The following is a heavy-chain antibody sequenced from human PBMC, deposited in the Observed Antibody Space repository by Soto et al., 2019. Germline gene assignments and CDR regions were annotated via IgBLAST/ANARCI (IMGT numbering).Heavy chain of an antibody. V-gene: IGHV1-18*01. J-gene: IGHJ4*02. D-gene: IGHD2-8*02. CDR3: ARDRVYTGGSDADY. CDR1: GYTFSNYA. Sequence: QVHLVQSGAEVKKPGSSVRASCKTSGYTFSNYAISWVRQAPGQGLEWMGWINTGSGYTNYAHDRVNMTKDASTYTAYLEVTSLRSDDTAIYYCARDRVYTGGSDADYWGQGTLVTVSS. CDR2: INTGSGYT.